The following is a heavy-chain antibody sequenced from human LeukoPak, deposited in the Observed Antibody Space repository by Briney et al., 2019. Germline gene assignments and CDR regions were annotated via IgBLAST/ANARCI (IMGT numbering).Heavy chain of an antibody. CDR3: ASLGSSVAAAFDI. V-gene: IGHV4-34*01. CDR2: INHSGST. J-gene: IGHJ3*02. Sequence: SETLPLTCAVYGGSFSGYYWSWIRQPPGKGLEWIGEINHSGSTNYNPSLKSRVTISVDTSKNQFSLKLSSVTAADTAVYYCASLGSSVAAAFDIWGQGTMVTVSS. D-gene: IGHD6-19*01. CDR1: GGSFSGYY.